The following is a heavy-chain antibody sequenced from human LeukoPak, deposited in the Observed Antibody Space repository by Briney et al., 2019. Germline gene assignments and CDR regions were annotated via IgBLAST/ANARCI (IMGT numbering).Heavy chain of an antibody. Sequence: SGGSLRLSCAASGFTLSDYYMSWIRQAPGGGLEWVLYMSSSGTKIYYTGSVKGRFTISRDIAKKSVYLQMNSLRAEDTAVYYCARGGWETYFDYWGLGTLVTVSS. CDR3: ARGGWETYFDY. CDR1: GFTLSDYY. CDR2: MSSSGTKI. V-gene: IGHV3-11*04. J-gene: IGHJ4*02. D-gene: IGHD1-26*01.